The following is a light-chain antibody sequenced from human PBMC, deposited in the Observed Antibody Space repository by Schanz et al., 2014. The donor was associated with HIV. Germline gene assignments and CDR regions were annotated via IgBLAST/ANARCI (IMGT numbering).Light chain of an antibody. CDR3: CSYTTTSTYV. Sequence: QSVLAQPPSVSGAPGQRVTISCTGTSSNIGAGYDVHWYQLLPGTAPTLLIFDNTNRPSGVPARFSGSKSGSSASLTISGLQAEDEADYYCCSYTTTSTYVFGAGTKLTVL. CDR2: DNT. CDR1: SSNIGAGYD. V-gene: IGLV1-40*01. J-gene: IGLJ1*01.